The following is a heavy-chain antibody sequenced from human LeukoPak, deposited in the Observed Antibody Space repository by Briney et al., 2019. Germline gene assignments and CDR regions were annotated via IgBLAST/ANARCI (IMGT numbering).Heavy chain of an antibody. D-gene: IGHD3-22*01. CDR2: INHSGST. J-gene: IGHJ4*02. V-gene: IGHV4-34*01. CDR1: GGSFSGYY. Sequence: SETLSLTCAVYGGSFSGYYWSWIRQPPGKGLEWIGEINHSGSTNYNPSLKSRVTISVDTSKNQFSLKLSSVTAADTAVYYCARLPEIDSSGYYDGDYWGQGTLVTVSS. CDR3: ARLPEIDSSGYYDGDY.